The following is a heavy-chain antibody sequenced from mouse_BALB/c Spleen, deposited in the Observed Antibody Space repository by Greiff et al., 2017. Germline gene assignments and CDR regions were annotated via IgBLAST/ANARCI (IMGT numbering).Heavy chain of an antibody. Sequence: EVHLVESGGGLVKPGGSLKLSCAASGFTFSSYAMSWVRQTPEKRLEWVASISSGGITYYPDSVKGRFTISRDNARNILYLQMSSLRSEDTAMYYCATYYRYVYYAMDYWGQGTSVTVSS. CDR1: GFTFSSYA. CDR3: ATYYRYVYYAMDY. V-gene: IGHV5-6-5*01. D-gene: IGHD2-14*01. CDR2: ISSGGIT. J-gene: IGHJ4*01.